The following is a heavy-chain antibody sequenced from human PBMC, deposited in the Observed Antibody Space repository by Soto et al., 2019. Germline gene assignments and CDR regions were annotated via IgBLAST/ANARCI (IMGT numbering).Heavy chain of an antibody. CDR3: ARSKVAYSSGWHFQH. CDR1: GDSVFSNSAA. Sequence: SQTLTLTCTIFGDSVFSNSAAWKWIRQSPSRGLEWLGRINYRSRWYNDYAMSVKSRIMINPETTKNQISLQLTTGTPEDTAVYYFARSKVAYSSGWHFQHWGQGTLVTVSS. V-gene: IGHV6-1*01. J-gene: IGHJ1*01. CDR2: INYRSRWYN. D-gene: IGHD6-19*01.